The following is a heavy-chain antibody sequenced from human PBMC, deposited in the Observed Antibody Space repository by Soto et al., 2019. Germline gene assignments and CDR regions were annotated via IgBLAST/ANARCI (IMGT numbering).Heavy chain of an antibody. CDR3: AASYYEILTGHFAFDI. D-gene: IGHD3-9*01. CDR2: IYYSENT. V-gene: IGHV4-30-4*01. J-gene: IGHJ3*02. CDR1: GVSISSGDYY. Sequence: SETLSLTCTVSGVSISSGDYYWSWIRQTPGKGLEWIGYIYYSENTYYNPSLKSRVAISGDTSKNQFSLKLSSVTAADTAVYFCAASYYEILTGHFAFDIWGHGTMVT.